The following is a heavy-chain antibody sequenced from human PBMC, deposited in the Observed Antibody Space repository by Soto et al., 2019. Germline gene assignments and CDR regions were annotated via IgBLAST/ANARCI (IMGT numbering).Heavy chain of an antibody. CDR2: INHSGST. J-gene: IGHJ5*02. D-gene: IGHD3-3*01. CDR3: ARGRSYYDFWSGYYYDNWFDP. V-gene: IGHV4-34*01. CDR1: GGSFSGYY. Sequence: SETLSLTCAVYGGSFSGYYWSWIRQPPGKGLEWIGEINHSGSTNYNPSLKSRVTISVDTSKNQFSLKLSSVTAADTAVYYCARGRSYYDFWSGYYYDNWFDPWGQGTLVT.